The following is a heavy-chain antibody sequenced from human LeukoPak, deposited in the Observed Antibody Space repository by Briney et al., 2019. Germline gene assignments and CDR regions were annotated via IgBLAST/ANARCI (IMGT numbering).Heavy chain of an antibody. CDR1: GFTVSSNY. CDR3: GNDPVPGYYYGSGSYAVAIY. Sequence: PGGSLRLSCAASGFTVSSNYMSWVRQAPGKGLEWVSGIYSGGSTYYAASVKGRFTISRDNSKNTLYLKMNCLSAEDTAVYYCGNDPVPGYYYGSGSYAVAIYWGQGTLVTVSS. CDR2: IYSGGST. D-gene: IGHD3-10*01. V-gene: IGHV3-53*01. J-gene: IGHJ4*02.